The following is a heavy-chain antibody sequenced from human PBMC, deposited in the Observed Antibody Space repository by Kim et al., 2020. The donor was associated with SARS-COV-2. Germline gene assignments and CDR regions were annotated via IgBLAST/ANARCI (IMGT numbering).Heavy chain of an antibody. D-gene: IGHD3-3*01. Sequence: GGSLRLSCAASGFTFSSYSMNWVRQAPGKGLEWVSSISSSSSYIYYADSVKGRFTISRDKAKNSLYLQMNSLRAEDTAVYYCTRAEGITIFGVVIATEGGYYYGMDVWGQGTTVTVSS. CDR2: ISSSSSYI. CDR3: TRAEGITIFGVVIATEGGYYYGMDV. V-gene: IGHV3-21*01. CDR1: GFTFSSYS. J-gene: IGHJ6*02.